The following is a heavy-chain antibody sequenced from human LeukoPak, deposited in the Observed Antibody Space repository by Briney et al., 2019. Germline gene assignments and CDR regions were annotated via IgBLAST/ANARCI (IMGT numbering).Heavy chain of an antibody. CDR3: ARDLYGGFDY. CDR1: GGSISSSSYY. J-gene: IGHJ4*02. Sequence: PSETLSLTCTVSGGSISSSSYYWGWIRQPPGKGLEWIGSIYCSGSTYYNPSLKSRVTISVDTSKNQFSLKLSSVTAADTAVYYCARDLYGGFDYWGQGTLVTVSS. CDR2: IYCSGST. V-gene: IGHV4-39*07. D-gene: IGHD4/OR15-4a*01.